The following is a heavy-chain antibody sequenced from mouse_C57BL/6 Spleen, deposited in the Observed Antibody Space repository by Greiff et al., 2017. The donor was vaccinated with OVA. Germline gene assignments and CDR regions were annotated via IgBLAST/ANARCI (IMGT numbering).Heavy chain of an antibody. J-gene: IGHJ4*01. V-gene: IGHV2-5*01. CDR3: AKKETGNYAMDY. Sequence: VQLVESGPGLVQPSHSLSITCTVSGFSLTSYGVHWVRQSPGKGLEWLGVIWRGGSTDYNAAFMSRLSITKDNSKSQVFFKMNSLQADDTAIYYCAKKETGNYAMDYWGQGTSVTVSS. CDR1: GFSLTSYG. D-gene: IGHD4-1*01. CDR2: IWRGGST.